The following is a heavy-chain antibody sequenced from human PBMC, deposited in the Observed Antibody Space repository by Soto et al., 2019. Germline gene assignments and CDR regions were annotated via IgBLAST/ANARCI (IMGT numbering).Heavy chain of an antibody. V-gene: IGHV2-26*01. Sequence: QVTLKASGPVLVKPTETLTLTCTVSGVSLNDATMGVSWIRQPPGKALEWLANIFSNDDKSYTSSLKSRVTISKDTSESQVVLTMTNVDPGDTATYYCTPIFRASYFIDWGQRTLVTVSS. J-gene: IGHJ4*02. CDR1: GVSLNDATMG. CDR3: TPIFRASYFID. D-gene: IGHD1-26*01. CDR2: IFSNDDK.